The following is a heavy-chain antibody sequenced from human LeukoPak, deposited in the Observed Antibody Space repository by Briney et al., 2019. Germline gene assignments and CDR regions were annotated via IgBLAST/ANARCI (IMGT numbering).Heavy chain of an antibody. CDR3: ARDPQGATGGFDY. J-gene: IGHJ4*02. CDR2: VSRSGRTI. V-gene: IGHV3-11*01. D-gene: IGHD1-26*01. CDR1: GFTFSDY. Sequence: GGSLRLSCAASGFTFSDYMSWIRQAPGKGLEWLSYVSRSGRTIYYADSVKGRFSISRDNAKNSLYLQMNSLRAEDTAVYYCARDPQGATGGFDYWGRGTLVTVSS.